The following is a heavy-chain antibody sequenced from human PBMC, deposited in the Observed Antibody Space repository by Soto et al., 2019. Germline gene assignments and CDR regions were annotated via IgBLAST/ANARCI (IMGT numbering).Heavy chain of an antibody. V-gene: IGHV4-4*02. CDR3: ARKVYGSGHYGY. D-gene: IGHD3-10*01. CDR1: GASISSINW. Sequence: QVQLQESGPGLVKPSGTLALTCGVSGASISSINWWNWVRQTPGKGLEWIGEIFHTGSTNYNPSLNSRVTMSVDKSKNQLSLKLSSVTAADTAVYYCARKVYGSGHYGYWGQGTLVTVSS. CDR2: IFHTGST. J-gene: IGHJ4*02.